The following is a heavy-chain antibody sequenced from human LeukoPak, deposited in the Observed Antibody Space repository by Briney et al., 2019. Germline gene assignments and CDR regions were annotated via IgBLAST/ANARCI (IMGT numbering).Heavy chain of an antibody. V-gene: IGHV4-4*02. Sequence: PSGTLSLTCAVSGGSISSSNWWSWVRRPPGKGLEWIGEIYHSGSTNYNPSLKSRVTISVDTSKNQFSLKLSSVTAADTAVYYCARVLAVARVAFDIWGQGTMVTVSS. CDR3: ARVLAVARVAFDI. D-gene: IGHD6-19*01. CDR2: IYHSGST. CDR1: GGSISSSNW. J-gene: IGHJ3*02.